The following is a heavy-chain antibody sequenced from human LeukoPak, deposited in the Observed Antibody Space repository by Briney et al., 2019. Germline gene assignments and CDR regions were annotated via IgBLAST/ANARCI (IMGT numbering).Heavy chain of an antibody. D-gene: IGHD1-1*01. Sequence: GGSPRLSCAASGLTFDDYTMHWVRQAPGKGLEWVSLISWDGGSTYYADSVKGRFTISRDNSKNSLYLQMNSLRTEDTALYYCAKEGNWNLDYWGQGTLVTVSS. J-gene: IGHJ4*02. CDR3: AKEGNWNLDY. CDR1: GLTFDDYT. V-gene: IGHV3-43*01. CDR2: ISWDGGST.